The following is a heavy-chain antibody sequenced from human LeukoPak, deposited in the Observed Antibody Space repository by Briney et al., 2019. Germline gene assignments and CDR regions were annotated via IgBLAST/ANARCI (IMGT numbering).Heavy chain of an antibody. V-gene: IGHV3-21*01. D-gene: IGHD2-2*02. Sequence: GGSLRLPCAASGFTFSSYSMNWVRQAPGKGLEWVSSISSSSSYIYYADSVKGRFTISRDNAKNSLYLQMNSLRAEDTAVYYCARDNRDDIVVVPAAIRDGAFDIWGQGTMVTVSS. CDR2: ISSSSSYI. CDR3: ARDNRDDIVVVPAAIRDGAFDI. J-gene: IGHJ3*02. CDR1: GFTFSSYS.